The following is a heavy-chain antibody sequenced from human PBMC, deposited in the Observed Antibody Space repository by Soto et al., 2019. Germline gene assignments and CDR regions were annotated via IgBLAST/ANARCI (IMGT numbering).Heavy chain of an antibody. CDR3: ARHSRNSSGFDY. Sequence: SETLSLTCTVSGGSISSSSYYWGWIRQPPGKGLEWIGSIYYSGSTYYNPSLKSRVTISVDTSKNQFSLKLSSVTAADTAVYYCARHSRNSSGFDYWGQGTLVTVS. CDR2: IYYSGST. J-gene: IGHJ4*02. V-gene: IGHV4-39*01. CDR1: GGSISSSSYY. D-gene: IGHD6-19*01.